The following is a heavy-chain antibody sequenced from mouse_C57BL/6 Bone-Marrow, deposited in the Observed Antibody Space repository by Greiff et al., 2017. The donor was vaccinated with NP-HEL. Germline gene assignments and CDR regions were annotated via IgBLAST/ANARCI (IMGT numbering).Heavy chain of an antibody. CDR2: IRSKSNNYAT. V-gene: IGHV10-1*01. CDR1: GFSFNTYA. D-gene: IGHD1-1*01. Sequence: EVMLVESGGGLVQPKGSLKLSCAASGFSFNTYAMNWVRQAPGKGLEWVARIRSKSNNYATYYADSVKDRFTISRDDSESMLYLQMNNLKTEDTAMYYCVRHVSLDYYGSSPFAYWGQGTLVTVSA. CDR3: VRHVSLDYYGSSPFAY. J-gene: IGHJ3*01.